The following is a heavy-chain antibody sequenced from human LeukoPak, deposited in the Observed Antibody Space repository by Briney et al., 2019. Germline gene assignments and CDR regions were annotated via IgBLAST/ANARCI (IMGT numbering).Heavy chain of an antibody. CDR3: ARVGRIAAAGTVDY. Sequence: SETLCLTCAVSGGSISSSRYYCGWVRQPRGEGLECIGSIYYSGSTYYNPSLKSRVTISVATSKNQFSLKLSSVTAADTAVYYCARVGRIAAAGTVDYWGQGTLVTVSS. J-gene: IGHJ4*02. V-gene: IGHV4-39*07. D-gene: IGHD6-13*01. CDR1: GGSISSSRYY. CDR2: IYYSGST.